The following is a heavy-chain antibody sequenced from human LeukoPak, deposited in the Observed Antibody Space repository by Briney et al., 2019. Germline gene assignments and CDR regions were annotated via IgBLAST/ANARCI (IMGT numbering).Heavy chain of an antibody. J-gene: IGHJ4*02. Sequence: GGSLRLSCAASGFSVGSNYMSWVRQAPGKGLEWVSIIYSGGTTYYADSVKGRFTISRDNSKNTLYLQMSSLRAEDTAVYYCARCYYGAGSFDYWGQGTLVTVSS. V-gene: IGHV3-66*01. CDR1: GFSVGSNY. CDR2: IYSGGTT. D-gene: IGHD3-10*01. CDR3: ARCYYGAGSFDY.